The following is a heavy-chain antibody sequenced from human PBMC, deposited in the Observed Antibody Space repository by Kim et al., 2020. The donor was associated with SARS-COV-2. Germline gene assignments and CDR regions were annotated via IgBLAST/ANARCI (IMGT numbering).Heavy chain of an antibody. CDR3: ARRPYGDYYLDY. J-gene: IGHJ4*02. CDR1: GGSISSSNFY. CDR2: IYYSGST. Sequence: SETLSLTCTVSGGSISSSNFYWGWIRQPPGKGLEWIGSIYYSGSTYYSPSLKSRLTMSVDTSKNQFSLRLSSVTAADTAVYYCARRPYGDYYLDYWGQGTLVTVSS. D-gene: IGHD4-17*01. V-gene: IGHV4-39*01.